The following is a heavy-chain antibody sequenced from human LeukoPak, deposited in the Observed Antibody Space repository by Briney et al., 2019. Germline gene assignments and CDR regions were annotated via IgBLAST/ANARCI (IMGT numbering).Heavy chain of an antibody. CDR2: IIPIFGTA. Sequence: SVKVSCKASGGTFSSYAISWVRQAPGQGLEWMGGIIPIFGTANYAQKFQGRVTITTVESTSTAYMELSSLRSEDTAVYYCARSTRSYSGYDFPAYWGQGTLVTVSS. CDR3: ARSTRSYSGYDFPAY. D-gene: IGHD5-12*01. J-gene: IGHJ4*02. CDR1: GGTFSSYA. V-gene: IGHV1-69*05.